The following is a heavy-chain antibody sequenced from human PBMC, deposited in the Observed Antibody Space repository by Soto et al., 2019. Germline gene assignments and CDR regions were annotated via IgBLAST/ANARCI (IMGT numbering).Heavy chain of an antibody. CDR2: TSGNGGST. CDR1: GFTFSDYA. Sequence: GGSLRLSCAASGFTFSDYAITWVRQAPGKGLEWVSHTSGNGGSTYYADSVKGRFTISRDNSRDTMHLQMNSLRAEDTALYYCTRTLFIAARGVEPFDYWGQGALVTVSS. D-gene: IGHD6-6*01. CDR3: TRTLFIAARGVEPFDY. J-gene: IGHJ4*02. V-gene: IGHV3-23*01.